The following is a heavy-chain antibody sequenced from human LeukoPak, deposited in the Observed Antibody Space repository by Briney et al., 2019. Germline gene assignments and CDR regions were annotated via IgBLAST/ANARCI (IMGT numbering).Heavy chain of an antibody. CDR3: AKDTRYSSSPEYPDY. CDR1: GFTFSSYD. D-gene: IGHD6-13*01. CDR2: ISGSGGST. V-gene: IGHV3-23*01. J-gene: IGHJ4*02. Sequence: GGSLRLSCAASGFTFSSYDMSWVRQAPGKGLEWVTGISGSGGSTYYADSVKGRFTISRDNSKNTLYLQMNSLRAEDTAVYYCAKDTRYSSSPEYPDYWGQGTLVTVSS.